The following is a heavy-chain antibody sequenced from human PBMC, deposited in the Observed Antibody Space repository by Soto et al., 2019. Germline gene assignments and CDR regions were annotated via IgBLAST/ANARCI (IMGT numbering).Heavy chain of an antibody. V-gene: IGHV4-59*01. J-gene: IGHJ3*02. CDR2: IYYSGST. Sequence: PSETLSLTCTVSGGSISSYYWSWIRQPPGKGLEWIGYIYYSGSTNYNPSLKSRVTISVDTSKNQFCLKLSSVTAADTAVYYCARSGIAVDAFDIWGQGTMVTVSS. CDR1: GGSISSYY. D-gene: IGHD6-13*01. CDR3: ARSGIAVDAFDI.